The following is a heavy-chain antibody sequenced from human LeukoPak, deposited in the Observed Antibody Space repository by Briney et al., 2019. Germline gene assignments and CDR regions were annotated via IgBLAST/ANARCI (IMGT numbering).Heavy chain of an antibody. Sequence: PGGSLRLSCAASGFTFSSAAMTWVRQAPGKGLEWVSTITGSDDATYYADSVKGRFTISRDNAKNSLYLQMNSLRAEDTAVYYCARVGYDFWSGYYNPYYFDYWGQGTLVTVSS. CDR1: GFTFSSAA. CDR2: ITGSDDAT. CDR3: ARVGYDFWSGYYNPYYFDY. D-gene: IGHD3-3*01. V-gene: IGHV3-23*01. J-gene: IGHJ4*02.